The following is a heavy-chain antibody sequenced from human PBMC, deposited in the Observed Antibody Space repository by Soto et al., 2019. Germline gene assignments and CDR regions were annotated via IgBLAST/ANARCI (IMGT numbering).Heavy chain of an antibody. CDR1: GFTFDDYA. J-gene: IGHJ3*02. D-gene: IGHD1-20*01. CDR3: AKDKYNWNDEGWGAFDI. CDR2: ISWNSGSI. V-gene: IGHV3-9*01. Sequence: GGSLRLSCAASGFTFDDYAMHWVRQAPGKGLEWVSGISWNSGSIGYADSVKGRFTISRDNAKNSLYLQMNSLRAEDTALYYCAKDKYNWNDEGWGAFDIWGQGTMVTVSS.